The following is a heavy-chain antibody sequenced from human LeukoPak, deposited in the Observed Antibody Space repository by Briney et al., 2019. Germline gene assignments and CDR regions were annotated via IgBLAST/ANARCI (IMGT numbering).Heavy chain of an antibody. CDR3: AKVKYYGSGSPLDD. CDR2: ISYDGSNK. D-gene: IGHD3-10*01. Sequence: PGGSLRLSCAASGFTFSSYGMHWVRQAPGKGLEWVAVISYDGSNKYYADSVKGRFTISRDNSKNTLYLQMNSLRAEDTAVYYCAKVKYYGSGSPLDDWGQGTLVTVSS. V-gene: IGHV3-30*18. J-gene: IGHJ4*02. CDR1: GFTFSSYG.